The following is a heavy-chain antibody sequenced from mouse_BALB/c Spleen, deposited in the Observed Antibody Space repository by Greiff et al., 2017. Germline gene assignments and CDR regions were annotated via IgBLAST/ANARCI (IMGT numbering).Heavy chain of an antibody. CDR1: GFNIKDYY. CDR2: IDPENGDT. V-gene: IGHV14-4*02. CDR3: NGNYGYPY. J-gene: IGHJ3*01. Sequence: EVKLMESGAELVRSGASVKLSCTASGFNIKDYYMHWVKQRPEQGLEWIGWIDPENGDTEYAPKFQGKATMTADTSSNTAYLQLSSLTSEDTAVYYWNGNYGYPYWGQGTLVTVSA. D-gene: IGHD1-2*01.